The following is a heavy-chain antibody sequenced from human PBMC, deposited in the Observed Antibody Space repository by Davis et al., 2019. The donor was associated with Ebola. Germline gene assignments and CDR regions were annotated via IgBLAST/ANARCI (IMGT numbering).Heavy chain of an antibody. J-gene: IGHJ4*02. D-gene: IGHD3-10*01. CDR2: INPNSGGA. Sequence: ASVKVSCKASGYTFTGYYMHWVRQAPGQGLEWMGRINPNSGGATFVQKFQGRVTMTRDTSISTAYMELSSLRSEDTAVYYCARDSYYYGSGSYSLIVDYWGQGTLVTVSS. CDR3: ARDSYYYGSGSYSLIVDY. CDR1: GYTFTGYY. V-gene: IGHV1-2*06.